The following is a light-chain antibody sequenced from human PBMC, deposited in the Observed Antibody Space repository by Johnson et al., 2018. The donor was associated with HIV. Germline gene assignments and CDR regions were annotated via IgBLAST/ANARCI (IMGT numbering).Light chain of an antibody. J-gene: IGLJ1*01. CDR3: ATWDGSLGGV. CDR1: SSNIGNNH. CDR2: ENN. Sequence: QSVLTQPPSVSAAPGQKVTISCSGSSSNIGNNHVSWYQQFPGAAPKLLIYENNKRPSGIPDRFSGSKSGTSATLGITGLQTGDEADYYFATWDGSLGGVFGTGTRVTVL. V-gene: IGLV1-51*02.